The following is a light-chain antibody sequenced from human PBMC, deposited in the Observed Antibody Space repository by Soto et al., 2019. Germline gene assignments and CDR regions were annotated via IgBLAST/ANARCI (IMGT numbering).Light chain of an antibody. J-gene: IGKJ5*01. Sequence: EIVLTQSPGTLSLSPGERATLSCRASQSVSNNYLAWYQQKPGQAPXLLIYDASNRATGIPARFSGSGSGTDFTLTISSLEPEDFAVYYCQQRSNWSFGQGTRLEIK. CDR1: QSVSNNY. CDR3: QQRSNWS. V-gene: IGKV3-11*01. CDR2: DAS.